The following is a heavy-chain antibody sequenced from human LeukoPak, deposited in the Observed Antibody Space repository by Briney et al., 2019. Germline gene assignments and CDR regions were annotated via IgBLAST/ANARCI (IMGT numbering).Heavy chain of an antibody. CDR3: ARLFQEGYFDY. J-gene: IGHJ4*02. CDR2: IYPVDSDT. Sequence: ESLKISGMGSGYRFTSYFIGWVRQVPGKGLEWMGIIYPVDSDTRYSPSFQGQVTISADKSISTAYLRWSSLKASDTAIYYCARLFQEGYFDYWGQGTVVTVCS. D-gene: IGHD3-9*01. CDR1: GYRFTSYF. V-gene: IGHV5-51*01.